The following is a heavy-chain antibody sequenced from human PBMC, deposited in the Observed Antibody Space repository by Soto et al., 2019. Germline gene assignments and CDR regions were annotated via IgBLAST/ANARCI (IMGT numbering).Heavy chain of an antibody. V-gene: IGHV3-15*07. J-gene: IGHJ4*01. D-gene: IGHD1-26*01. CDR1: DFAFSNAW. CDR2: IKSRALGGTT. Sequence: GGSLRLSCAASDFAFSNAWINWVRQAPGKGLEWVGRIKSRALGGTTDFAAPVRGRFAITRDDSRNMVYMQMNNLNTEYTAVYFFTTDSYSPIVEVLFDYWGHGTLVTVSS. CDR3: TTDSYSPIVEVLFDY.